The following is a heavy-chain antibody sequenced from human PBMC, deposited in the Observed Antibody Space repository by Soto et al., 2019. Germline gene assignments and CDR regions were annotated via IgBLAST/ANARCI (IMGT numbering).Heavy chain of an antibody. CDR2: INAGNGNT. J-gene: IGHJ4*02. Sequence: QVQLVQSGAEEKKPGASVKVSCKASGYTFTSYAMHWVRQAPGQRLEWMGWINAGNGNTKYSQKFQGRVTITRDTASSTAYRERSRLRAEDSGVYDCATWSGYYWRVDSWGQGTLVTVSS. CDR1: GYTFTSYA. D-gene: IGHD3-3*01. V-gene: IGHV1-3*05. CDR3: ATWSGYYWRVDS.